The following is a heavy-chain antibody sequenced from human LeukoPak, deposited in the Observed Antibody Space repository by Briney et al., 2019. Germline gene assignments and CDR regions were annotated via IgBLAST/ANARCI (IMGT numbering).Heavy chain of an antibody. CDR3: ARCYGSGSYYISLDY. J-gene: IGHJ4*02. CDR1: GYTFTGYY. V-gene: IGHV1-2*02. CDR2: INPNSGGT. D-gene: IGHD3-10*01. Sequence: ASVKVSCKASGYTFTGYYMHWVRQAPGQGLEWMGWINPNSGGTNYAQKFQGRVTMTRDTSISTAYMELSRLRSDDTAVYYCARCYGSGSYYISLDYWGQGTLVTVSS.